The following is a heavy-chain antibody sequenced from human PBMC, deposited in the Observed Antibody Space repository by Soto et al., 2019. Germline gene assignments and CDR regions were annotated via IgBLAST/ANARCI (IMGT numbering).Heavy chain of an antibody. V-gene: IGHV4-34*01. CDR3: ARGAAIFGVVITPNYFDY. J-gene: IGHJ4*02. CDR2: INHSGST. Sequence: SETLSLTCAVYGGSFSGYYWSWIRQPPGKGLEWIGEINHSGSTNYNPSRKSRVTISVETSKNQFSLKLSSVTAADTAVYYCARGAAIFGVVITPNYFDYWGQGTLVTVSS. D-gene: IGHD3-3*01. CDR1: GGSFSGYY.